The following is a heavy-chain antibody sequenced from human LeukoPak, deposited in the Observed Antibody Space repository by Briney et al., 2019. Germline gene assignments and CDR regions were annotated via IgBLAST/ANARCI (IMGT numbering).Heavy chain of an antibody. V-gene: IGHV3-74*01. J-gene: IGHJ4*02. CDR2: INSDGSST. Sequence: PGGSPRLSCAASGFTFSSNWMHWVRQAPGKGLAWVSRINSDGSSTSYADSVKGRFTISRDNAKNTLYLQMNSLRAEDTAVYYCAREMVANPYWGQGTLVTVSS. D-gene: IGHD2-15*01. CDR3: AREMVANPY. CDR1: GFTFSSNW.